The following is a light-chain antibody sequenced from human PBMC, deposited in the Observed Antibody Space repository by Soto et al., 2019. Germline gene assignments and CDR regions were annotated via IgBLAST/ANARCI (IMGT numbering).Light chain of an antibody. CDR2: GAS. Sequence: DIQMTQSPSSLSASVGDRVTVTCRASQSINSYLNWYQQKPGKAPNLLIFGASRLQSGVPSRFSGSGSGTDYTLTISSLQPEDFATYYCQQSFSAPRYTFGQGTKLDI. CDR1: QSINSY. V-gene: IGKV1-39*01. CDR3: QQSFSAPRYT. J-gene: IGKJ2*01.